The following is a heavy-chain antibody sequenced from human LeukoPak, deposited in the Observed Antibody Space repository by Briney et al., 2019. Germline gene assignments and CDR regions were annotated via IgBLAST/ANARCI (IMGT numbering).Heavy chain of an antibody. CDR3: ARAVAGSYFDY. V-gene: IGHV3-23*01. CDR2: VSGSGGST. J-gene: IGHJ4*02. D-gene: IGHD6-19*01. Sequence: GGSLRLSCAASGFIFSSYAMNWVRQAPGKGLEWVSAVSGSGGSTYYADSVKGRFTISRDNSKSTLYLQMNSLRAEDTAVYYCARAVAGSYFDYWGQGTLVTVSS. CDR1: GFIFSSYA.